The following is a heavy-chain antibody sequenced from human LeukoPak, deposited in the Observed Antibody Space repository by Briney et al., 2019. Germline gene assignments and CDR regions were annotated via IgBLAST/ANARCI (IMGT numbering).Heavy chain of an antibody. D-gene: IGHD3-10*01. CDR3: ARAFSLLMAGAFDP. J-gene: IGHJ5*02. Sequence: ASVKLSCKASGYTFTSYDINWVRQATGQGLEWMGWMNLNSGNTGYAQKFQGRVTMTRNTSISTAYMELSSLRSEDTTVYYCARAFSLLMAGAFDPWGQGALVTVSS. CDR1: GYTFTSYD. CDR2: MNLNSGNT. V-gene: IGHV1-8*01.